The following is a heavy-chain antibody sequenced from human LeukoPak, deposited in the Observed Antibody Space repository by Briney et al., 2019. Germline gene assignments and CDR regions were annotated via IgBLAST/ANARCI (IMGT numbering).Heavy chain of an antibody. CDR2: INLSGGST. Sequence: ASMKVSCKASGYTFTTYSMHWVRQAPGQGLEWMAIINLSGGSTDYTQKFQGRVTMTTDTSTSTAYMELRSLRSDDTAVYYCARASLSNYYDFWSGYYPGAFDIWGQGTMVTVSS. D-gene: IGHD3-3*01. V-gene: IGHV1-46*01. CDR1: GYTFTTYS. J-gene: IGHJ3*02. CDR3: ARASLSNYYDFWSGYYPGAFDI.